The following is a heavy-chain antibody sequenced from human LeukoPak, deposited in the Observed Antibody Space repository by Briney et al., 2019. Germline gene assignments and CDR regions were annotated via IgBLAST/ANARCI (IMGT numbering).Heavy chain of an antibody. D-gene: IGHD1-7*01. Sequence: ASVKVSCKASGYTFTGYYMHWVRQAPGQRLEWMGWINPNSGGTNYAQKFQGRVTMTRDTSISTAYMELSRLRSDDTAVYYCARGEGTGTTDFDYWGQGTLVTVSS. CDR2: INPNSGGT. J-gene: IGHJ4*02. V-gene: IGHV1-2*02. CDR3: ARGEGTGTTDFDY. CDR1: GYTFTGYY.